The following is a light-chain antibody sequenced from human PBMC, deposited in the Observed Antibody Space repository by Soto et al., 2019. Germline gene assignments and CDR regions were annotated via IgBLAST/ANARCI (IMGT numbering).Light chain of an antibody. CDR2: KAS. CDR3: LQYNSYSLWT. Sequence: DIQMTQSPSTLSASVGDRVTITCRASQSISSWLAWYQQKPGKAPKLLIYKASSLESGVPSRFSGSGSGTEFPLTISSLQPDDFATYYCLQYNSYSLWTFGQGTKVEIK. J-gene: IGKJ1*01. CDR1: QSISSW. V-gene: IGKV1-5*03.